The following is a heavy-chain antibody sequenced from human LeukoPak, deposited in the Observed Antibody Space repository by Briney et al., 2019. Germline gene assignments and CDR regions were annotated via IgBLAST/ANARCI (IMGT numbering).Heavy chain of an antibody. Sequence: PGGSLRLSCAASGFTFSSYGMHWVRQAPGKGLEWVAFIRYDGSNKYYADSVKGRFTISRDNSKNTLYLQMNSLRAEDRAVYYCAKDPQKWESYFDYWGQGTLVTVSS. CDR1: GFTFSSYG. V-gene: IGHV3-30*02. CDR2: IRYDGSNK. J-gene: IGHJ4*02. D-gene: IGHD1-26*01. CDR3: AKDPQKWESYFDY.